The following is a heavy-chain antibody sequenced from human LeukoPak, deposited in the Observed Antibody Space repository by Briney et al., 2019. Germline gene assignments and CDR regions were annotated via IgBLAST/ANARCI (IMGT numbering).Heavy chain of an antibody. CDR2: IWYDGSNK. V-gene: IGHV3-33*01. J-gene: IGHJ3*02. CDR1: GFTFSSYG. D-gene: IGHD2-15*01. CDR3: ARDRAAGFDAFDI. Sequence: GGSLRLSCAASGFTFSSYGMHWVRQAPGKGLEWVAVIWYDGSNKYYADSVKGRFTISRDNSKNTLYLQMNGLRAEDTAVYYCARDRAAGFDAFDIWGQGTMVTVSS.